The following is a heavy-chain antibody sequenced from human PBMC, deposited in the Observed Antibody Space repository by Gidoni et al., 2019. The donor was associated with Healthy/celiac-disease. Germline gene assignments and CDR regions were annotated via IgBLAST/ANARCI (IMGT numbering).Heavy chain of an antibody. D-gene: IGHD3-22*01. V-gene: IGHV3-30*18. Sequence: QVPLVESGGGVVQPGRSLRLSCAASGFTFSSYGMHWVRQATGKGLEWVAVISDDGSNKYYADSVKGRFTISRDNSKNTLYLQMNSLRAEDTAVYYCANAPPYYYDSSGYYPDYWGQGTLVTVSS. CDR2: ISDDGSNK. J-gene: IGHJ4*02. CDR1: GFTFSSYG. CDR3: ANAPPYYYDSSGYYPDY.